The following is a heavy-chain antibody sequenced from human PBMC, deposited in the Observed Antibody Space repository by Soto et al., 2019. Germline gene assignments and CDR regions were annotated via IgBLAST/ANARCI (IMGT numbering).Heavy chain of an antibody. V-gene: IGHV1-69*13. D-gene: IGHD1-26*01. CDR1: GGTFSSYA. J-gene: IGHJ3*02. CDR3: ASRERVDAFDI. CDR2: IIPILGSA. Sequence: SVKVSCKASGGTFSSYAISWVRQAPGQGLEGMGGIIPILGSANYAQKFQDRVTSTADESTTTTYMELSSLRSEDAAVYYCASRERVDAFDIWGQGTMVTVSS.